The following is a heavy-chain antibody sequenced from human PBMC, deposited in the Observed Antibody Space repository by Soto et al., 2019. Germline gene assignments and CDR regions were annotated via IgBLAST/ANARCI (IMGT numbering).Heavy chain of an antibody. J-gene: IGHJ4*02. V-gene: IGHV4-39*01. CDR2: IYYSGGT. D-gene: IGHD3-9*01. Sequence: PSETLSLTCTVSGGSISSSSYFWGWIRQPPGKGLEWIGSIYYSGGTYYNPSLKSRVTISVDTSKNQFSLKLSSVTAADTAVYYCASVNILTGYYLGHWGQGTLVTVS. CDR1: GGSISSSSYF. CDR3: ASVNILTGYYLGH.